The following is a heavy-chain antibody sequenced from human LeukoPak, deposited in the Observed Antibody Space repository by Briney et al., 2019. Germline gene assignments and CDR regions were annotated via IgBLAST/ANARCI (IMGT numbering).Heavy chain of an antibody. Sequence: ASVKVSCKASGYTFTEYAIHWERQAPGQRLEWMGWISAGSGNTKYSRSLQGRVTITRDTSASTAYMELRSLRSEDTAVYYCARDLGYTLSYWGQGTPVTVSS. V-gene: IGHV1-3*01. CDR3: ARDLGYTLSY. J-gene: IGHJ4*02. CDR1: GYTFTEYA. CDR2: ISAGSGNT. D-gene: IGHD2-2*02.